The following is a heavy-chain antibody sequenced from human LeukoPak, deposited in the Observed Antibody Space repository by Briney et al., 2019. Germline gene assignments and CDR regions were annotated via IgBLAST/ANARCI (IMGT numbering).Heavy chain of an antibody. Sequence: GGSLRLSCAASGVSFSGYSMIWVRQAPGKGLEWVSSISSSSAYIYYADSVRGRFTISRDNAENSLYLQMNSLRAEDTAVYYCARGRLDGGYSYLAWFDPRGEGTLVTVSS. CDR2: ISSSSAYI. D-gene: IGHD5-18*01. V-gene: IGHV3-21*01. CDR3: ARGRLDGGYSYLAWFDP. CDR1: GVSFSGYS. J-gene: IGHJ5*02.